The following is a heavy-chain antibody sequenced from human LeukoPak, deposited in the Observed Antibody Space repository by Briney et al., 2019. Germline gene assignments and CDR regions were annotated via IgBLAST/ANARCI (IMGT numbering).Heavy chain of an antibody. CDR3: ARDDRGIAVAGP. D-gene: IGHD6-19*01. CDR1: GYTFTGYY. J-gene: IGHJ4*02. Sequence: SVKVSCKASGYTFTGYYMHWVRQAPGQGIEWMGWINPNSGGTNYAQKFQGRVTMTRDTSISTAYMELSRLRSDDTAVYYCARDDRGIAVAGPWGQGTLVTVSS. CDR2: INPNSGGT. V-gene: IGHV1-2*02.